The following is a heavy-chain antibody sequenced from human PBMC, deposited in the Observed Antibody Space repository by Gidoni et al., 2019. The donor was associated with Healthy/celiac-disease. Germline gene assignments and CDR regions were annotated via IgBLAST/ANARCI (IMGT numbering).Heavy chain of an antibody. J-gene: IGHJ6*02. CDR1: GLSSSVYS. Sequence: HVQLVESGGGLFKPGRSLGLSCAASGLSSSVYSLTGIRPARGEGVWWVSDNSRSKSYTNYADCVKGGVTISRENAKNSLYLQMNSLRADDTAGYYCARRYCSSTSCGRGYSYGYDYIDYGMDVRGQGTTVTVSS. CDR2: NSRSKSYT. V-gene: IGHV3-11*06. D-gene: IGHD2-2*01. CDR3: ARRYCSSTSCGRGYSYGYDYIDYGMDV.